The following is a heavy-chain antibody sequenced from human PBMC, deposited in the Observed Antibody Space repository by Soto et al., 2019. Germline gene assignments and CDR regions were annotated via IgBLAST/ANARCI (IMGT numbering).Heavy chain of an antibody. CDR2: IYWNDDK. CDR1: GFSLSTSGLG. Sequence: SGPTLVNPTPTLTLTCKFSGFSLSTSGLGVGWIRQPPGKALEWLALIYWNDDKRYSPSLKSRLTITKDTSKNQVVLTMTNMDPVETATYFCAHRPPYGDNFNYWGQGTLVTVSS. D-gene: IGHD4-17*01. J-gene: IGHJ4*02. V-gene: IGHV2-5*01. CDR3: AHRPPYGDNFNY.